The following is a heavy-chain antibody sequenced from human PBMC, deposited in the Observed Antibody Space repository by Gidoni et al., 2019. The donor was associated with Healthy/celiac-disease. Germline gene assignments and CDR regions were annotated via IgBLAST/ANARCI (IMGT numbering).Heavy chain of an antibody. CDR1: GFTFSSYE. Sequence: EVQLVESGGGLVQPGGSLRLSCAASGFTFSSYEMNWGRQAQGQGLEWVSYISSSGSTIYYADSVKGRFTISRDNAKNSLYLQMNSLRAEDTAVYYCARTRIYDFWSGYPKIYEIFDYWGQGTLVTVSS. CDR3: ARTRIYDFWSGYPKIYEIFDY. J-gene: IGHJ4*02. V-gene: IGHV3-48*03. CDR2: ISSSGSTI. D-gene: IGHD3-3*01.